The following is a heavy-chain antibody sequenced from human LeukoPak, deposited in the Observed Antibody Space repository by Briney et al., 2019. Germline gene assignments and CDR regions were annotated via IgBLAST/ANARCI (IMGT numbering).Heavy chain of an antibody. CDR1: GFTFSSYG. Sequence: PGGSLRLSCAASGFTFSSYGMHWVRQAPGKGLEWVAFIRYDGSNKYYADSVKGRFTISRDNSKNTLYLQMNSLRAEDTAVYYCAKDGVPTYYMDAWGKGTTVTISS. J-gene: IGHJ6*03. CDR3: AKDGVPTYYMDA. D-gene: IGHD3-3*01. CDR2: IRYDGSNK. V-gene: IGHV3-30*02.